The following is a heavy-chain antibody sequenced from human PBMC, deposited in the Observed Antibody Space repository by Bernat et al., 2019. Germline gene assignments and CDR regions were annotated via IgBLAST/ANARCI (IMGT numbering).Heavy chain of an antibody. CDR1: GYSFTPYA. V-gene: IGHV1-3*04. Sequence: QVQLVQSGAEVKKPGASVKVSCKGSGYSFTPYAIHWVRQAPGQRLEWMGWINNANGDTRYAQKFQGRVTITRDTSARTAYMELSSLRSEDTAVYYCAREDYYDGRSYGIDVWGQGTTVTVSS. CDR2: INNANGDT. CDR3: AREDYYDGRSYGIDV. J-gene: IGHJ6*02. D-gene: IGHD3-22*01.